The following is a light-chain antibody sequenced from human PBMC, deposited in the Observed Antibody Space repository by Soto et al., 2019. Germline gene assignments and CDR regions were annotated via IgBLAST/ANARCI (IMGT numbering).Light chain of an antibody. CDR3: QQYGSWT. CDR2: GTF. J-gene: IGKJ1*01. Sequence: EIVLTQSPGTLSVSPGERATLSCRASETISSDKLAWYQQKPGQPPSLLIYGTFSRATGIPDRFSGSGFGTDFTLTISGLEPEDSAIYYCQQYGSWTFGQGTKVEI. CDR1: ETISSDK. V-gene: IGKV3-20*01.